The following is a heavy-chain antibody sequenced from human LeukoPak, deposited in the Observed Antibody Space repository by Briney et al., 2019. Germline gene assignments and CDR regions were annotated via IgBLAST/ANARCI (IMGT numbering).Heavy chain of an antibody. J-gene: IGHJ4*02. Sequence: GGSLRLSCAASGFTVSSNYMSWVRQAPGKGLEWVSVIYSGGSTYYADSVKVRFTISRDNSKNTLYLQMNSLRAEDTAVYYCARDSAGGEFDYWGQGTLVTVSS. V-gene: IGHV3-66*01. D-gene: IGHD2-8*02. CDR1: GFTVSSNY. CDR3: ARDSAGGEFDY. CDR2: IYSGGST.